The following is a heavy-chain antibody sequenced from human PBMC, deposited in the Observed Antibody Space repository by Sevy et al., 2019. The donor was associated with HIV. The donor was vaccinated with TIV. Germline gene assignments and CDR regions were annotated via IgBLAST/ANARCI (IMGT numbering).Heavy chain of an antibody. CDR3: ARTGIVGALYYYYGMDV. D-gene: IGHD1-26*01. CDR2: INPNSGGT. Sequence: ASVKVSCKASGYTFTGYYMHWVRQAPGQGLEWMGWINPNSGGTNYAQKFQGRVTMTRDTSISTAYMEVSRLRSDETAAYYCARTGIVGALYYYYGMDVWGQGTTVTVSS. J-gene: IGHJ6*02. V-gene: IGHV1-2*02. CDR1: GYTFTGYY.